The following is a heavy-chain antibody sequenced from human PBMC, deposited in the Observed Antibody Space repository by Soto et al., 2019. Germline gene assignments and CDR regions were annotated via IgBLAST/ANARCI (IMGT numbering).Heavy chain of an antibody. V-gene: IGHV3-23*01. CDR2: ISGSGGST. J-gene: IGHJ4*02. Sequence: LRLSCAASGFTFSSYAMSWVRQAPGKGLEWVSAISGSGGSTYYADSVKGRFTISRDNSKNTLYLQMNSLRAEDTAVYYCAKVYYYDSSGYLDYWGQGTLVTVSS. CDR3: AKVYYYDSSGYLDY. D-gene: IGHD3-22*01. CDR1: GFTFSSYA.